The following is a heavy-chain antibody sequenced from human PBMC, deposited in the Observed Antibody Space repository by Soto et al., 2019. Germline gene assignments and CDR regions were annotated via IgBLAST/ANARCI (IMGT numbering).Heavy chain of an antibody. V-gene: IGHV3-23*01. CDR2: ISGSGGST. J-gene: IGHJ4*02. Sequence: LRLSCAASGFTFSSYAMSWVRQAPGKGLEWVSAISGSGGSTYYADSVKGRFTISRDNSKNTLYLQMNSLRAEDTAVYYCAKVYYYDSSGYLDYWGQGTLVTVSS. CDR3: AKVYYYDSSGYLDY. D-gene: IGHD3-22*01. CDR1: GFTFSSYA.